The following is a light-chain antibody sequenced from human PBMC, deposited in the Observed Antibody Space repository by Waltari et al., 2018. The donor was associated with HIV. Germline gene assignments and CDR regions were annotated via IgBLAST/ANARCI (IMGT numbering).Light chain of an antibody. Sequence: QSALAQSPSASGFPGQAVTISCTGTSSDIGSYDYVSWYQQHPGKAPKRMIYDVYKLPSGIPDRFSGSKAVNTASLTVSGRQAEDEANDYCSSYAGSTNRVVFGGGTFLTVL. J-gene: IGLJ2*01. V-gene: IGLV2-8*01. CDR3: SSYAGSTNRVV. CDR2: DVY. CDR1: SSDIGSYDY.